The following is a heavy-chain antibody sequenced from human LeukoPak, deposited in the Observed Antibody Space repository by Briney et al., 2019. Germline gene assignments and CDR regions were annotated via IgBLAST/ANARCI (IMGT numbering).Heavy chain of an antibody. CDR3: ARDPAEYSGYEVFDY. CDR2: IIPIFGTA. D-gene: IGHD5-12*01. V-gene: IGHV1-69*13. J-gene: IGHJ4*02. CDR1: GGTFSSYA. Sequence: GASVKVSCKASGGTFSSYAISWVRQAPGQGLEWMGGIIPIFGTANYAQKFQGRVTITADESTSTAYMELSSLRSEDTAVYYCARDPAEYSGYEVFDYWGQGTLVTVSS.